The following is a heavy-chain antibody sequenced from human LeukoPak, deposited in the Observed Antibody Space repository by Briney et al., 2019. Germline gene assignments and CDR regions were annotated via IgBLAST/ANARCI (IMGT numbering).Heavy chain of an antibody. Sequence: TGGSLRLSCAASGLMFSSYWMHWVRQAPGKGLECVSRINSDGSSTTYADSVKGRFTISRDNAKNTLYMQMNSLRDEDTAVYYCARAGCSSTSCYLFFDIWGQGTMVTVSS. J-gene: IGHJ3*02. CDR1: GLMFSSYW. CDR2: INSDGSST. CDR3: ARAGCSSTSCYLFFDI. D-gene: IGHD2-2*01. V-gene: IGHV3-74*03.